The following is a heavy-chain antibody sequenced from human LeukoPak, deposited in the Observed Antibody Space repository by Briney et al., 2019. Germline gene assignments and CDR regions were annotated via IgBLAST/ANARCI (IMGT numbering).Heavy chain of an antibody. CDR3: AREYDSSGRASGNFDY. J-gene: IGHJ4*02. CDR2: IIPILGIA. CDR1: GGTFSSYA. V-gene: IGHV1-69*04. D-gene: IGHD3-22*01. Sequence: SVKVSCKASGGTFSSYAISWVRQAPGQGLEWMGRIIPILGIANYAQKFQGRVTITADKSTSTAYMELSSLRSEDTAVYYCAREYDSSGRASGNFDYWDQGTLVTVSS.